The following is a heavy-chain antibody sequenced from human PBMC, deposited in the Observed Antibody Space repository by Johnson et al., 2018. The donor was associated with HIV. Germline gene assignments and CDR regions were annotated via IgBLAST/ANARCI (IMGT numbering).Heavy chain of an antibody. CDR1: GFTFSSYG. CDR3: AKDRRSSSLDAFDI. D-gene: IGHD6-13*01. Sequence: QVQLVESGGGVVQPGRSLRLSCAASGFTFSSYGMHWVRQAPGKGLEWVAVIWYDGSNKYYADSVKGRFTISRDNSKNTLYLQMNSLRAEDTAVYYCAKDRRSSSLDAFDIWGQGTMVTVSS. J-gene: IGHJ3*02. V-gene: IGHV3-33*06. CDR2: IWYDGSNK.